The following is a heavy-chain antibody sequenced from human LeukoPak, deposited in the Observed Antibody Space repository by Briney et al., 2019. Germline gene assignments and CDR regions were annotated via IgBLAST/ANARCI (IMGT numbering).Heavy chain of an antibody. CDR2: ISYDGSNK. J-gene: IGHJ4*02. CDR3: ARDRSDTLDC. D-gene: IGHD5-18*01. Sequence: GGSLRLSCAASGFTFSSYGMHWVRQAPGKGLEWVAVISYDGSNKYYADSVKGRFTISRDNSKNTLYLQMSSLRAEDTAVYYCARDRSDTLDCWGQGTLVTVSS. V-gene: IGHV3-30*03. CDR1: GFTFSSYG.